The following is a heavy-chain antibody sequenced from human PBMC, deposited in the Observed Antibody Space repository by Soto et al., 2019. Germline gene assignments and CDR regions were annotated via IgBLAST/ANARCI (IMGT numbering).Heavy chain of an antibody. V-gene: IGHV1-46*01. D-gene: IGHD4-17*01. CDR2: INPSGGST. J-gene: IGHJ6*01. Sequence: ASVKVSCKASGHTFTSYYMHWVRQAPGQGLEWMGIINPSGGSTSYAQKFQGRVTMTRDTSTSTVYMELSSLRSEDTAVYYCARDTITVTTSYYYYGMDVWGQGTTVTVSS. CDR3: ARDTITVTTSYYYYGMDV. CDR1: GHTFTSYY.